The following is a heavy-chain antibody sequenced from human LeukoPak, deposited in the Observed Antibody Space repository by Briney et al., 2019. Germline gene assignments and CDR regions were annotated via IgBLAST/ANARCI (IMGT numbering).Heavy chain of an antibody. CDR3: ARVLRYFETHDAFDI. CDR1: GGSFSGYY. J-gene: IGHJ3*02. V-gene: IGHV4-34*01. CDR2: INHSGST. D-gene: IGHD3-9*01. Sequence: SETLSLTCAVYGGSFSGYYWSWIRQPPGKGLEWIGVINHSGSTNYNPSLKSRVTISVDTSKNQFSLKLSSVTAADTAVYYWARVLRYFETHDAFDIWGQGTMVTVSS.